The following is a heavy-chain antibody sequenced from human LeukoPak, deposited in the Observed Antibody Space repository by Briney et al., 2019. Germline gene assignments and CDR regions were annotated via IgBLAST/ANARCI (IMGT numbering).Heavy chain of an antibody. CDR3: ARDWKTNSFDY. Sequence: SCKVSGYTLTELSMHWVRQAPGKGLEWVAFIYYDGSNIYYADYVKGRFTISRDISKNTLYLQMDSLRAEDTAIYYCARDWKTNSFDYWGQGTLVTVSS. D-gene: IGHD1-1*01. CDR1: GYTLTELS. V-gene: IGHV3-33*01. J-gene: IGHJ4*02. CDR2: IYYDGSNI.